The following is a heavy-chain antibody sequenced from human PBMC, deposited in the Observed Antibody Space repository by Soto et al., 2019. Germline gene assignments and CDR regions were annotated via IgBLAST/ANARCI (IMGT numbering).Heavy chain of an antibody. J-gene: IGHJ6*02. CDR2: ISYDGSNK. CDR1: GFTFSSYG. D-gene: IGHD6-19*01. Sequence: QVQLVESGGGVVQPGRSLRLSCAASGFTFSSYGMHWVRQAPGKGLEWVAVISYDGSNKYYADSVKGRFTISRDNSKNTLYLQMSSLRAGDTAVYYCVKDGSSGWPYYYGLDVWGQGTTVTVSS. CDR3: VKDGSSGWPYYYGLDV. V-gene: IGHV3-30*18.